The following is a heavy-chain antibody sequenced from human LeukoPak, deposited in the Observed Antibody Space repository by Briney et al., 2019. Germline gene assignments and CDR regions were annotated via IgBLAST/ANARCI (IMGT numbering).Heavy chain of an antibody. CDR1: GGSINTSSYY. CDR3: ARLTGFIRVYYGSGSYVFDY. V-gene: IGHV4-39*07. J-gene: IGHJ4*02. Sequence: PSETLSLTCTVSGGSINTSSYYWGWIRQPPGKGLEWIGSIYYSGSTYYNPSLKSRVTISVDTSKNQFSLKLSSVTAADTAVYYCARLTGFIRVYYGSGSYVFDYWGQGTLVTVSS. CDR2: IYYSGST. D-gene: IGHD3-10*01.